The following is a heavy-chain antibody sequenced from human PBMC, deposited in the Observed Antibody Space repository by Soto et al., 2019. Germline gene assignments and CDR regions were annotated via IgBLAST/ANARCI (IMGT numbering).Heavy chain of an antibody. V-gene: IGHV4-59*08. CDR1: GGSISSYY. CDR3: ATSTVVTSYYYYGMDV. Sequence: SETLSLTCTVSGGSISSYYWSWIRQPPGKGLEWIGYIYYSGSTNYNPSLKSRVTISVDTSKNQFSLKLSSVTAADTALYYCATSTVVTSYYYYGMDVWGQGTTVTVSS. J-gene: IGHJ6*02. CDR2: IYYSGST. D-gene: IGHD4-17*01.